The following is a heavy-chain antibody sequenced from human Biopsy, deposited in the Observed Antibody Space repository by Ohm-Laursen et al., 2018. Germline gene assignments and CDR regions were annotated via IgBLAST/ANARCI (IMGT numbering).Heavy chain of an antibody. CDR3: ARDSGILNYGNFKYYHYYGMDV. CDR2: IYYSVMT. D-gene: IGHD4-11*01. Sequence: TLSLTCTVSGDSVTKYYWSWIRQPPGKGLEWIGHIYYSVMTNYNPSLQSRVSTSVDTPRNQVSLTLSSVTAADTAVYYCARDSGILNYGNFKYYHYYGMDVWGQGTKVTVSS. V-gene: IGHV4-59*02. J-gene: IGHJ6*02. CDR1: GDSVTKYY.